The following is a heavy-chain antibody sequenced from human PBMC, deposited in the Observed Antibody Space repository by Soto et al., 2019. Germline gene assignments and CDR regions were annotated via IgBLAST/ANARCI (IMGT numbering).Heavy chain of an antibody. CDR3: AKGDYGDNEPYYYYYMDV. V-gene: IGHV3-23*01. D-gene: IGHD4-17*01. J-gene: IGHJ6*03. Sequence: GGSLRLSCAASGFTFSSYAMSWVRQAPGKGLEWVSAISGSGGSTYYADSVKGRFTISRDNSKNTLYLQMNSLRAEDTAVYYCAKGDYGDNEPYYYYYMDVWGKGTTVTVSS. CDR1: GFTFSSYA. CDR2: ISGSGGST.